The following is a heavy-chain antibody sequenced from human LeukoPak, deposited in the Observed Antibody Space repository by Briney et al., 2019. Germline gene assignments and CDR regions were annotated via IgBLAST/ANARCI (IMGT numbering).Heavy chain of an antibody. CDR2: IYHSGST. CDR3: YGSGSYFDYYMDV. Sequence: PSQTLSLTCTVSGGSISSGGYYWSWIRQPPGKGLEWIGYIYHSGSTYYNPSLKSRVTISVDRSKNQFSLKLSSVTAADTAVYYCYGSGSYFDYYMDVWGKGTTVTVSS. CDR1: GGSISSGGYY. J-gene: IGHJ6*03. D-gene: IGHD3-10*01. V-gene: IGHV4-30-2*01.